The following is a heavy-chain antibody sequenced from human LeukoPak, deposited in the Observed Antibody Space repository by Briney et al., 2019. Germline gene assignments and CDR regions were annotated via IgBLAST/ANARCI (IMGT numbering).Heavy chain of an antibody. CDR3: AKASSSWYPYYYYGMDV. J-gene: IGHJ6*02. CDR2: ISYDGSNK. Sequence: PGGSLRLSCAASGFTFSSYGMHWVREAPGKGLEWGAVISYDGSNKYYADSVKGRFTISRDNSKNTLYLQMNSLRAEDTAVYYCAKASSSWYPYYYYGMDVWGQGTTVTVSS. CDR1: GFTFSSYG. V-gene: IGHV3-30*18. D-gene: IGHD6-13*01.